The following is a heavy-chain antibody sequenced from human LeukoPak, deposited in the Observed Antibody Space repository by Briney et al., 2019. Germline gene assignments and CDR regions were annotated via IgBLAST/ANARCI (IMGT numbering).Heavy chain of an antibody. CDR2: IYPGDSDT. V-gene: IGHV5-51*01. D-gene: IGHD3-22*01. Sequence: GESLKISCKGSGYSFTGYWIGWVRQMPGKGLEWMGIIYPGDSDTRYSPSFQGQVTISADKSITTAYLQWSSLKASDTAMYYCARQRSTAYYDSSGLPYDAFDIWGQGTMVNVSS. CDR1: GYSFTGYW. J-gene: IGHJ3*02. CDR3: ARQRSTAYYDSSGLPYDAFDI.